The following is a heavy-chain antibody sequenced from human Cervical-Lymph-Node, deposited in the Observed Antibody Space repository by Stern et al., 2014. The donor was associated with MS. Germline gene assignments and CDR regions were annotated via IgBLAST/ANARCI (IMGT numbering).Heavy chain of an antibody. V-gene: IGHV3-30*18. CDR1: GFMFRTYG. J-gene: IGHJ4*02. D-gene: IGHD5-12*01. CDR3: AKDKGGGYGIDY. Sequence: DQLVESGGGVVQPGTSQRLSCAASGFMFRTYGMHWVRQAPGKGLEWVAVISYDGSKRYYAEAVKGRFSISRDISKNTLYLQMTSLTAEDTAVYYCAKDKGGGYGIDYWGQGTRVTVSS. CDR2: ISYDGSKR.